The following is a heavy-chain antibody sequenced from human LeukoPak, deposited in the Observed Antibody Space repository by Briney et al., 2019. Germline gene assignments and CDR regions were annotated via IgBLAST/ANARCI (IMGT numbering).Heavy chain of an antibody. V-gene: IGHV3-7*05. CDR2: INRDGSEK. CDR1: GFTFCGYW. J-gene: IGHJ4*02. CDR3: ARDAHRGGDYDY. D-gene: IGHD4-17*01. Sequence: GGSLTLSCAASGFTFCGYWMNWLPQPPGKGLEWLANINRDGSEKYYLVSVKGRFTISRDNAKNSLYLQMNSLRAEDTAVYYCARDAHRGGDYDYWGQGTLVTVSS.